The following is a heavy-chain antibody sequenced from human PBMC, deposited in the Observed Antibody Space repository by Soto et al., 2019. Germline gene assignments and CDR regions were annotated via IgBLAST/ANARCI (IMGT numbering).Heavy chain of an antibody. CDR1: GFTLSSHA. J-gene: IGHJ4*02. V-gene: IGHV3-23*01. Sequence: GGSLRLSCAVSGFTLSSHAMSWVRQAPGKGLECVSSITGSGDSTYYADSVKGRFTISRDKSKSTLYLQMNSLRAEDTAVYYCAKGLQCSGLLTDQPFHYWGQGTQVTVSS. CDR3: AKGLQCSGLLTDQPFHY. CDR2: ITGSGDST. D-gene: IGHD6-19*01.